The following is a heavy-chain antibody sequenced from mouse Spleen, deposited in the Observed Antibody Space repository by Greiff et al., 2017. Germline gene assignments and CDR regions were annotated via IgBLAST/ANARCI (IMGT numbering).Heavy chain of an antibody. CDR2: IDPDDGET. CDR1: GFNIKNYF. Sequence: VQLKQSGAELVKPGASVKLSCTASGFNIKNYFLHWVKQRTEQGLEWIGKIDPDDGETKYAPKFQVKATLTADTSSNTAYLQLSSLTSEDTAVYYCARDERLAYWGQGTLVTVSA. CDR3: ARDERLAY. V-gene: IGHV14-2*01. J-gene: IGHJ3*01.